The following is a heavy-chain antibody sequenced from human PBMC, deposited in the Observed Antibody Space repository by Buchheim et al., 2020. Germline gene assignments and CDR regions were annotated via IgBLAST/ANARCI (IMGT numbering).Heavy chain of an antibody. CDR1: GGSVSSGSYY. J-gene: IGHJ6*02. V-gene: IGHV4-61*01. Sequence: QVQLQESGPGLVKPSETLSLTCTVSGGSVSSGSYYWSWIRQPPGKGLEWIGYIYYSGSTNYNPSLKSRVTISVDTSKNQFSLKLSSVTAADTAVYYCAREDIVVVPGSGGGMDVWGQGTT. CDR3: AREDIVVVPGSGGGMDV. CDR2: IYYSGST. D-gene: IGHD2-2*01.